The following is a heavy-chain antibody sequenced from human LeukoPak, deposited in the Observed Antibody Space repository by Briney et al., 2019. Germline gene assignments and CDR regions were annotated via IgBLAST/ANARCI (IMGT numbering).Heavy chain of an antibody. J-gene: IGHJ3*02. CDR1: AFTFSSYG. D-gene: IGHD3-22*01. CDR2: SGSGGAA. CDR3: VTGPKLHSSGSDAFDI. Sequence: PGGSLRLSCAVSAFTFSSYGMSWVRQAPGKGLEWASGSGSGGAAYYTASVKGRFIIARDNSKSTLYLQMNSLRAEDTAVYYCVTGPKLHSSGSDAFDIWGQGTMVTVSS. V-gene: IGHV3-23*01.